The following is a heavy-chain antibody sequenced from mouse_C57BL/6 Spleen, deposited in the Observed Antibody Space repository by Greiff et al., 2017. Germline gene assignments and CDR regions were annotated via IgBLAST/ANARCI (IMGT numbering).Heavy chain of an antibody. J-gene: IGHJ4*01. Sequence: QVQLQQPGAELVKPGASVKMSCKASGYTFTSYWITWVKPRPGQGLEWIGDIYPGSGSTNYNEKFKSKATLTVDTASSTAYMQLSSLTSEDSAVYDCARVNYLYAMGYWGQGTSVTVSS. CDR3: ARVNYLYAMGY. CDR2: IYPGSGST. D-gene: IGHD5-5*01. CDR1: GYTFTSYW. V-gene: IGHV1-55*01.